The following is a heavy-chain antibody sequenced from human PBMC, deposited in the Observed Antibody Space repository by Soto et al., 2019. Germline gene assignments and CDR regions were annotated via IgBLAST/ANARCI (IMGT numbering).Heavy chain of an antibody. D-gene: IGHD1-7*01. J-gene: IGHJ3*02. CDR2: IKQDGSEK. CDR1: GFTFSSYW. CDR3: ARRGMNNWNYIRAFDI. V-gene: IGHV3-7*01. Sequence: GGSLRLSCAASGFTFSSYWMSWVRQAPGKGLEWVANIKQDGSEKYYVDSVKGRFTISRDNAKNSLYLQMNSLRAEDTAVYYCARRGMNNWNYIRAFDIWGQGTMVTVSS.